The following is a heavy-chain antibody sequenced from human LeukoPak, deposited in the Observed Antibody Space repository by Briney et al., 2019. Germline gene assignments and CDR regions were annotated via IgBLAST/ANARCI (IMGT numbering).Heavy chain of an antibody. CDR2: IYTSGST. J-gene: IGHJ4*02. D-gene: IGHD3-22*01. CDR3: ARDGGLYYYDSSGYYFDY. CDR1: GGSISSYY. Sequence: SETLSLTCTVSGGSISSYYWSWIRQPDGPGLEWIGRIYTSGSTNYNPSLKSRVTMSVDTSKNQFSLKLSSVTAADTAVYYCARDGGLYYYDSSGYYFDYWGQGTLVTVSS. V-gene: IGHV4-4*07.